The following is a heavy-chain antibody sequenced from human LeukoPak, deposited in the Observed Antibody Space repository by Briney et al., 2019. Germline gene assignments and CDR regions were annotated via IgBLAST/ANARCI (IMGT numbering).Heavy chain of an antibody. CDR1: GYTFTNYW. V-gene: IGHV5-51*01. J-gene: IGHJ6*02. CDR3: ARWGWYGEGFYYGMDV. CDR2: IYPGDSDT. D-gene: IGHD3-10*01. Sequence: GESLKISCKGSGYTFTNYWIGWVRQMPGKGLEWMGIIYPGDSDTRYSPSFQGQVTISADKSISTSYLRWDSLKASDTAMYYCARWGWYGEGFYYGMDVWGQGTTVTVSS.